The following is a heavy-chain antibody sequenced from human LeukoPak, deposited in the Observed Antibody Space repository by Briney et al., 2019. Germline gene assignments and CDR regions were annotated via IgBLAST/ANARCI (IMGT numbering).Heavy chain of an antibody. Sequence: PGGSLRLSCAASGFTFDDYTMDWVRQAPGKGLEWVSLISWDGGRTYYADSVKGRFTISRDNSKNSLYLQMSSLRTEDTALYYCAKDGLGYSYDYWGQGTLVTVSS. J-gene: IGHJ4*02. V-gene: IGHV3-43*01. CDR3: AKDGLGYSYDY. CDR2: ISWDGGRT. D-gene: IGHD5-18*01. CDR1: GFTFDDYT.